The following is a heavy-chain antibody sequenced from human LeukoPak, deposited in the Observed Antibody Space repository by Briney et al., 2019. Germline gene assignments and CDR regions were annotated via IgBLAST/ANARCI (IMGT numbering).Heavy chain of an antibody. D-gene: IGHD3-9*01. CDR2: ISGSSSST. CDR3: ARIGNDILTGYYPAWFDP. V-gene: IGHV3-11*03. Sequence: PGGSLRLSCAASGFTFSGYYMSWIRQAPGKGLEWISYISGSSSSTNYADSVKGRFTISRDNAKNSPYLQMNSLRAEDTAVYYCARIGNDILTGYYPAWFDPWGQGTLVTVSS. J-gene: IGHJ5*02. CDR1: GFTFSGYY.